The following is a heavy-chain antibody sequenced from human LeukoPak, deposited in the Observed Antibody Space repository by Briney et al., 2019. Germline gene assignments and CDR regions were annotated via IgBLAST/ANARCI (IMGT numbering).Heavy chain of an antibody. Sequence: GGSLRLSCAASGFTFSSYWMSWVRQAPGKGLEWVANIKQDGSENYYVDSVKGRFTISRDNAKNSLYLQMNSLRAEDTAVYYCARERGDTQRDYYGTDVWGQGTTVTVSS. CDR3: ARERGDTQRDYYGTDV. CDR2: IKQDGSEN. J-gene: IGHJ6*02. V-gene: IGHV3-7*01. CDR1: GFTFSSYW. D-gene: IGHD5-18*01.